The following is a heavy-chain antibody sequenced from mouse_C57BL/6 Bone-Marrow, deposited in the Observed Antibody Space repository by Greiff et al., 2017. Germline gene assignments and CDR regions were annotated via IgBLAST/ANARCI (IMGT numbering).Heavy chain of an antibody. CDR2: IYPRSGNT. V-gene: IGHV1-81*01. CDR3: ARSKDYYGSRYFDV. CDR1: GYTFTSYG. Sequence: QVQLQQSGAELARPGASVKLSCKASGYTFTSYGISWVKQRTGQGLEWIGEIYPRSGNTYYNEKFKGKATLTADKSSSPAYMELRSLTSEDSAVYFCARSKDYYGSRYFDVWGTGTTVTVSS. D-gene: IGHD1-1*01. J-gene: IGHJ1*03.